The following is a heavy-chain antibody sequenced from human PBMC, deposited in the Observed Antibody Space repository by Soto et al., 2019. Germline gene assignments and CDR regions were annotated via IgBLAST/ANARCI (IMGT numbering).Heavy chain of an antibody. V-gene: IGHV1-69*02. Sequence: SVKVSCKASGGTFSSYTISWVRQAPGQGLEWMGRIIPILGIANYAQKFQGRVTITADKSTSTAYMELSSLRSEDTAVYYCARHRSLTISVSNSEPGWFDPCGQGTLVTVSS. D-gene: IGHD3-9*01. J-gene: IGHJ5*02. CDR2: IIPILGIA. CDR3: ARHRSLTISVSNSEPGWFDP. CDR1: GGTFSSYT.